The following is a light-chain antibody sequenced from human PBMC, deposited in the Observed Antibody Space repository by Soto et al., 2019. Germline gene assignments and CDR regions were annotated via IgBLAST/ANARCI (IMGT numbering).Light chain of an antibody. CDR2: GAS. CDR1: QSVSNN. J-gene: IGKJ4*01. Sequence: EIVLTQSPGTLSLAPGERATRSCRAIQSVSNNYLAWYQQKPGQAPRLLIYGASTRAPGIPVRFSGSGSGTEFTLTITSLQSEDFAVYYCQEYNDWRPITFGGGTKVDIK. V-gene: IGKV3-15*01. CDR3: QEYNDWRPIT.